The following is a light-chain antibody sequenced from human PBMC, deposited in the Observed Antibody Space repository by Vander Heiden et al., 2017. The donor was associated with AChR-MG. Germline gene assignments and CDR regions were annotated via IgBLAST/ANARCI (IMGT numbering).Light chain of an antibody. V-gene: IGKV1-6*01. J-gene: IGKJ1*01. Sequence: AIQMTQSPSSLSASVGDRVIITCRASQGIRNDLGWYQQKPGKAPKLLINAASSLQSGVPSRFSGSGSGTDFTLTISSLQPEDFATYYCLQVYNYPWTFGQGTKVEIK. CDR2: AAS. CDR3: LQVYNYPWT. CDR1: QGIRND.